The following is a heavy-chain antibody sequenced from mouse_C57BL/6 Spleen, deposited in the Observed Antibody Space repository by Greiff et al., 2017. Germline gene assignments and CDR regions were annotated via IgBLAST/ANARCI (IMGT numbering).Heavy chain of an antibody. J-gene: IGHJ1*03. Sequence: QVQLQQPGTELVKPGASVKLSCKASGYTFTSYWMHWVKQRPGQGLEWIGNSNPSNGGTNYNEKFKSKATLTVDKSSSTAYMQLSSLTSEDSAVYYCARSITTVVATRYWYFDVWGTGTTVTVSS. CDR1: GYTFTSYW. CDR2: SNPSNGGT. V-gene: IGHV1-53*01. D-gene: IGHD1-1*01. CDR3: ARSITTVVATRYWYFDV.